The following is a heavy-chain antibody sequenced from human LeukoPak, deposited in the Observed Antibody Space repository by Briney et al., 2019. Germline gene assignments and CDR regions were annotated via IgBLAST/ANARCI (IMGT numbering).Heavy chain of an antibody. Sequence: GAALQISCKGAGSCFTSYWIGGGRPLPGKGLEWMGIIYPGDSDTRYSPSFQGQVTISADKSISTAYLQWSSLKASDTAMYYCARAGYSSSWYFDYWGQGTLVTVSS. D-gene: IGHD6-13*01. CDR1: GSCFTSYW. CDR3: ARAGYSSSWYFDY. CDR2: IYPGDSDT. J-gene: IGHJ4*02. V-gene: IGHV5-51*01.